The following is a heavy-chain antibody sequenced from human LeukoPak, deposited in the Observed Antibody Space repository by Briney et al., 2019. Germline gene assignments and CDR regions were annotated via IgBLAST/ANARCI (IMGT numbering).Heavy chain of an antibody. D-gene: IGHD7-27*01. Sequence: GGSLRLSCEASGLIFEDYAMHWVRQAPGKGLEWVSGINWNSDIIDYVESVKGRFTISRDNAKNTLYLQMNSPRAEDTAAYYCAKDGNWARFENWGQGTLVTVSS. J-gene: IGHJ4*02. V-gene: IGHV3-9*01. CDR2: INWNSDII. CDR1: GLIFEDYA. CDR3: AKDGNWARFEN.